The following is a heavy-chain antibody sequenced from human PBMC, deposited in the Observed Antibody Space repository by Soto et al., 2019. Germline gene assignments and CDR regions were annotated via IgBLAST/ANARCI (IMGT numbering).Heavy chain of an antibody. V-gene: IGHV4-34*01. CDR3: ARAGVDLPIIYYYYYGMDV. CDR2: INHSGST. CDR1: GGSFSGYY. J-gene: IGHJ6*02. Sequence: PSETLSLTCAVYGGSFSGYYWSWIRQPPGKGLEWIGEINHSGSTNYNPSLKSRVTISVDTSKNQFSLKLSSVTAADTAVYYCARAGVDLPIIYYYYYGMDVWGQGTTVTVAS. D-gene: IGHD2-15*01.